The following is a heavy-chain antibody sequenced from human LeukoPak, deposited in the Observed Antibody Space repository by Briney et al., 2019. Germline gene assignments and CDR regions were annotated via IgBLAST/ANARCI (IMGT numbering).Heavy chain of an antibody. CDR1: GFTFSSYW. CDR3: ARDRWQQLVFFDY. V-gene: IGHV3-7*01. Sequence: GGSLRLSCAASGFTFSSYWMTWVRQAPGKGLEWVANIKQDGSEKYYVDSVKGRFTIPRDNAKNSLYLQMNSLRAEDTAVYYCARDRWQQLVFFDYWGQGTLVTVSS. CDR2: IKQDGSEK. J-gene: IGHJ4*02. D-gene: IGHD6-13*01.